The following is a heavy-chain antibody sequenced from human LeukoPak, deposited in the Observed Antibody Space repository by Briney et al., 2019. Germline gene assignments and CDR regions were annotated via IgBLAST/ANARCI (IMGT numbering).Heavy chain of an antibody. CDR3: ARWMTYYYDSSGYYDAFDI. D-gene: IGHD3-22*01. CDR1: GYTFTSYG. V-gene: IGHV1-18*01. CDR2: ISAYNGNT. J-gene: IGHJ3*02. Sequence: GASVTASCKSSGYTFTSYGISWVRQAPGQGLEWMGWISAYNGNTNYAQKLQGRVTMPTDTSTSTAYMELRSLRSDDTAVYYCARWMTYYYDSSGYYDAFDIWGQGTMVTVSS.